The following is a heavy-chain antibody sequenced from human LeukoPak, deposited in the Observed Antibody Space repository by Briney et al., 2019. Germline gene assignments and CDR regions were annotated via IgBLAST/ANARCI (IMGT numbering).Heavy chain of an antibody. CDR2: ISRSGATT. V-gene: IGHV3-20*04. J-gene: IGHJ4*02. CDR1: GFIVGEYG. CDR3: ARIDPVGRT. Sequence: TGDSLRLSCSGSGFIVGEYGMSWVRQPPGKGLQWVSGISRSGATTGYADSVKGPFTISRDNAKNFVYLQMDRLRAEDTALYYCARIDPVGRTWGQGTLVIVSA. D-gene: IGHD1-26*01.